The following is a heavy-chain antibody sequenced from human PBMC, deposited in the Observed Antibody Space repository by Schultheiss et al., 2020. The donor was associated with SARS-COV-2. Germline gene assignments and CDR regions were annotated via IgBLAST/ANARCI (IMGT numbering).Heavy chain of an antibody. CDR1: GGSISSGGYY. J-gene: IGHJ1*01. CDR3: ARHKAAAGMSEYFQH. CDR2: IYYSGST. V-gene: IGHV4-39*01. D-gene: IGHD6-13*01. Sequence: SQTLSLTCTVSGGSISSGGYYWSWIRQHPGKGLEWIGYIYYSGSTYYNPSLKSRVTISVDTSKNQFSLKLSPVTAANTAVYYCARHKAAAGMSEYFQHWGQGTLVTVSS.